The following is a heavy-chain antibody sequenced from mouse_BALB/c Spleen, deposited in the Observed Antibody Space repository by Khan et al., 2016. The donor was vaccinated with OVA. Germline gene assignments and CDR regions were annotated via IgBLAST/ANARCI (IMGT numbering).Heavy chain of an antibody. D-gene: IGHD1-1*02. V-gene: IGHV9-3-1*01. Sequence: QIQLVQSGPELKKPGETVKISCKASGYTFTNYGMNWVKQAPGKGLKWMGWINTYTGDPTYADDFKGRFAFSLETSASTAYLQINNLKNEDTAKYCGGSGGYWYFDVWGEGTTVTVSS. CDR2: INTYTGDP. CDR1: GYTFTNYG. CDR3: GSGGYWYFDV. J-gene: IGHJ1*01.